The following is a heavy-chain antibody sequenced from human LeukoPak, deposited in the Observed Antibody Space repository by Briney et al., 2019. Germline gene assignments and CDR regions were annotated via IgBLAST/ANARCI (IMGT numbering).Heavy chain of an antibody. J-gene: IGHJ4*02. CDR2: IKQDGSEK. D-gene: IGHD3-22*01. CDR3: ARGTYYYDSSGYPIDY. V-gene: IGHV3-7*01. CDR1: GFTFSSDW. Sequence: GGSLRLSCAASGFTFSSDWMSWVRQAPGKGLEWVANIKQDGSEKYYVDSVKGRFTISRDNAKNSLYLQMNSLRAEDTAVYYCARGTYYYDSSGYPIDYWGQGTLVTVSS.